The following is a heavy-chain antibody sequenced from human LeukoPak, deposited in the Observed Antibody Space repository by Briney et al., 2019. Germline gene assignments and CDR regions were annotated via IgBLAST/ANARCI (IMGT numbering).Heavy chain of an antibody. J-gene: IGHJ6*03. CDR2: IMPIFGKT. D-gene: IGHD3-10*01. V-gene: IGHV1-69*06. CDR1: GGTFSSCD. CDR3: ARMRHGTLWFGELLGADYYYYYYMDV. Sequence: GASVKVFCKSSGGTFSSCDISWVRQAPGQGLEWMGGIMPIFGKTNYAQKFKGRVTTTADKATSTAYMELSSLRSEDAAVYYCARMRHGTLWFGELLGADYYYYYYMDVWGKGTTVTISS.